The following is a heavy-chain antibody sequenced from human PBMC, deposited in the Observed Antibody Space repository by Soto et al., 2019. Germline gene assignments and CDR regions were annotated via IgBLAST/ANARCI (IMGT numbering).Heavy chain of an antibody. CDR1: GYTFTGYY. V-gene: IGHV1-2*02. D-gene: IGHD3-3*01. J-gene: IGHJ6*02. CDR3: ARRKLRFLEWDYYYYGMDV. CDR2: INPNSGGT. Sequence: GASVKVSCKASGYTFTGYYMHWVRQAPGQGLEWMGWINPNSGGTNYAQKLQGRVTMTRDTSISTAYMELSRLRSDDTAVYYCARRKLRFLEWDYYYYGMDVWGQGTTVTVSS.